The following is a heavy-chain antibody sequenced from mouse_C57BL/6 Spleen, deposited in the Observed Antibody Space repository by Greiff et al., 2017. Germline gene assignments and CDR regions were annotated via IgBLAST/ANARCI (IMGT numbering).Heavy chain of an antibody. V-gene: IGHV5-17*01. CDR1: GFTFSDYG. D-gene: IGHD2-14*01. Sequence: EVQVVESGGGLVKPGGSLKLSCAASGFTFSDYGMHWVRQAPEKGLEWVAYISSGSSTIYYADTVKGRFTISRDNAKNTLFLQMTSLRSEDTAMYDCAKYEAFNFDYWGQGTTLTVSS. J-gene: IGHJ2*01. CDR3: AKYEAFNFDY. CDR2: ISSGSSTI.